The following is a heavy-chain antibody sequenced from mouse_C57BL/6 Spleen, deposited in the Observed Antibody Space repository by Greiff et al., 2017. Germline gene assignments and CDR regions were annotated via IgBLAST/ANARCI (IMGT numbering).Heavy chain of an antibody. V-gene: IGHV1-64*01. CDR3: ASPYYYGSIPWYFDV. CDR2: IHPNSGST. Sequence: QVQLQQSGAELVKPGASVKLSCKTSGYTFTSYWMNWVKQRPGQGLEWIGMIHPNSGSTNYNEKFKSKATLTVDKSSSTAYMQLSSLTSEDSAVYYCASPYYYGSIPWYFDVWGTGTTVTVSS. D-gene: IGHD1-1*01. CDR1: GYTFTSYW. J-gene: IGHJ1*03.